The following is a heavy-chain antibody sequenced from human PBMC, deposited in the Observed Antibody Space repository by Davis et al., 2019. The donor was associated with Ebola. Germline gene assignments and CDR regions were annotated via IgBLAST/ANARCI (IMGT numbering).Heavy chain of an antibody. J-gene: IGHJ4*02. CDR1: GYTFSTYA. V-gene: IGHV1-3*01. Sequence: ASVKVSCKASGYTFSTYAIHWLRQAPGQRLEWMGLINVAKGNTKYSQKFQDRLTISTDTSTSTAYMELRSLRSDDTAVYYCARDSVIAAAGWGLVDYWGQGTLVTVSS. D-gene: IGHD6-13*01. CDR3: ARDSVIAAAGWGLVDY. CDR2: INVAKGNT.